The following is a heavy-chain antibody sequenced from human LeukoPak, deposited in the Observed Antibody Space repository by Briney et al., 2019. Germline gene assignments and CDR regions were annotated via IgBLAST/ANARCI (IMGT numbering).Heavy chain of an antibody. CDR2: IYSGGST. Sequence: PGGSLRLSCAASGFTVSSNYMSCVRQAPGKGLEWVSVIYSGGSTYYADSVKGRFTISRDNSKNTLYLQMNSLRAEDTAVYYCARGSLLWWFDYWGQGTLVTVSS. V-gene: IGHV3-66*01. D-gene: IGHD2-21*01. J-gene: IGHJ5*01. CDR3: ARGSLLWWFDY. CDR1: GFTVSSNY.